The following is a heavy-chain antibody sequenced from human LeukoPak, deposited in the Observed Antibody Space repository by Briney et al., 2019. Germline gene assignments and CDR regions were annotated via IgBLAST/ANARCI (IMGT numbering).Heavy chain of an antibody. CDR3: ARDGVAPGLYFDY. V-gene: IGHV3-7*01. D-gene: IGHD2-15*01. Sequence: GGSLRLSCAASGFTFSSYGMHWVRQAPGKGLEWVASIRQDGNEKYYVDSVKGRFTISRDNTYNSVFLQMNSLRGEGTAVYYCARDGVAPGLYFDYWGQGNLVTVSS. CDR1: GFTFSSYG. CDR2: IRQDGNEK. J-gene: IGHJ4*02.